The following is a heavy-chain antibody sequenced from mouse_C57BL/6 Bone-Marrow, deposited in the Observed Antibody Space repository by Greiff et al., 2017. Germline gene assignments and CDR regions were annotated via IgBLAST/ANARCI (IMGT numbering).Heavy chain of an antibody. Sequence: QVQLQQPGAELVKPGASVKLSCKASGYTFTSYWMQWVKQRPGQGLEWIGEIDPSDSYTNYNQKFKGKATLTVDASSSTAYMQLSSLTSEDSAVYYCASAGYYVAMDYWGQGTSVTVSS. CDR3: ASAGYYVAMDY. J-gene: IGHJ4*01. CDR2: IDPSDSYT. CDR1: GYTFTSYW. D-gene: IGHD2-3*01. V-gene: IGHV1-50*01.